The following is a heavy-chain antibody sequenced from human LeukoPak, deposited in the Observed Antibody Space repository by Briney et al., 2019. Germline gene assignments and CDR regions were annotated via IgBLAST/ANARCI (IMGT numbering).Heavy chain of an antibody. CDR2: ISSSGSTI. D-gene: IGHD3-16*02. V-gene: IGHV3-48*03. CDR1: GFTFSSYE. J-gene: IGHJ4*02. CDR3: AREGSHYVWESYLYFNY. Sequence: PGGSLRLSCAASGFTFSSYEMNWVRQAPGKGLEWVSYISSSGSTIYYADSVKGRFTISRDNAKNSLYLQMNSLRAEDTAVYYCAREGSHYVWESYLYFNYWGQGTLVTVSS.